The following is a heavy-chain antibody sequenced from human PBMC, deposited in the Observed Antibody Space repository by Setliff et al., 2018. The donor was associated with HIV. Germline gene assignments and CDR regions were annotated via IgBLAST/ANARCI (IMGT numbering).Heavy chain of an antibody. CDR3: THRRGRWLHFEH. CDR1: GFSLSDNGMG. D-gene: IGHD6-19*01. J-gene: IGHJ1*01. Sequence: SGPTLVNPTQTVTLTCSFSGFSLSDNGMGVGWIRQPPGKAPEWLAFIYWDDDKLYSPSLKSKLTITKDTSKNQVVLTMTNMDPADTGTYCCTHRRGRWLHFEHWGQGTLVTVSS. V-gene: IGHV2-5*02. CDR2: IYWDDDK.